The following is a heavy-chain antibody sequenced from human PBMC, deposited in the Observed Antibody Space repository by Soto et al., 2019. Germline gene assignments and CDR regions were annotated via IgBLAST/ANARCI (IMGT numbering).Heavy chain of an antibody. CDR2: LTDSGGST. D-gene: IGHD1-1*01. CDR1: GFTFRSYA. Sequence: GGSLRLSCAAFGFTFRSYAMSWVRQAPGKGLEWVSALTDSGGSTYYADSVQGRFTISRDNSKNTLYLQMNSLGAEDTAVYHCAKDYGRTWYNGHGMGVWGQGTTVTVSS. CDR3: AKDYGRTWYNGHGMGV. V-gene: IGHV3-23*01. J-gene: IGHJ6*02.